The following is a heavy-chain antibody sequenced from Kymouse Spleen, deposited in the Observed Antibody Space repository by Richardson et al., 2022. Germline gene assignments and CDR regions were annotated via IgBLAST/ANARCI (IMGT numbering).Heavy chain of an antibody. CDR2: IYYSGST. CDR1: GGSISSYY. D-gene: IGHD7-27*02. CDR3: ARGLTGGHFDL. Sequence: QVQLQESGPGLVKPSETLSLTCTVSGGSISSYYWSWIRQPPGKGLEWIGYIYYSGSTNYNPSLKSRVTISVDTSKNQFSLKLSSVTAADTAVYYCARGLTGGHFDLWGRGTLVTVSS. V-gene: IGHV4-59*01. J-gene: IGHJ2*01.